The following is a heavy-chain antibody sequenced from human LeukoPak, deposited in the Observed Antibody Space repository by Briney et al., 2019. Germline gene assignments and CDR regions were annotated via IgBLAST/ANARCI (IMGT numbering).Heavy chain of an antibody. V-gene: IGHV4-34*01. CDR3: ARGPYCSGGSCYSWVDY. D-gene: IGHD2-15*01. CDR2: INHSGST. CDR1: GGSFSGYY. J-gene: IGHJ4*02. Sequence: PSETPSLTCAVYGGSFSGYYWSWIRQPPGKGLEWIGEINHSGSTNYNPSLKSRVTISVDTSKNQFSLKLSSVTAADTAVYYCARGPYCSGGSCYSWVDYWGQGTLVTVSS.